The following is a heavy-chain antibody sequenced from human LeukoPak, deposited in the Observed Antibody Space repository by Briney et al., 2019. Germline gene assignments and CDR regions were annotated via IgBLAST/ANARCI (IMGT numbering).Heavy chain of an antibody. CDR3: AKREPRGLFFVGATSYFDY. Sequence: GASVKVSCKASGYTFTSYGISWVRQAPGQGLEWMGWISAYNGNTNYAQKLQGRVTMTTDTSTSTAYMELRSLRSDDTAVYYCAKREPRGLFFVGATSYFDYWGQGTLVTVSS. CDR2: ISAYNGNT. V-gene: IGHV1-18*01. CDR1: GYTFTSYG. D-gene: IGHD1-26*01. J-gene: IGHJ4*02.